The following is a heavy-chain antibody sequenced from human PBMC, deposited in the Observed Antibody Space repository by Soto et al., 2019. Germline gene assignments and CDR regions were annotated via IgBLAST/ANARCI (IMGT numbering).Heavy chain of an antibody. D-gene: IGHD3-3*01. CDR3: TRDYSYDFWSGYQSRGYSQH. CDR2: IRSKAYGGTT. J-gene: IGHJ1*01. V-gene: IGHV3-49*04. Sequence: PGGSLRLSCTASGFPFGDYAMSLVRQSPGKGLEWVGFIRSKAYGGTTEYAASVKGRFTISIDDSKSIDYLQMNSLKTEDTAVYYCTRDYSYDFWSGYQSRGYSQHWGQGTLVSVSS. CDR1: GFPFGDYA.